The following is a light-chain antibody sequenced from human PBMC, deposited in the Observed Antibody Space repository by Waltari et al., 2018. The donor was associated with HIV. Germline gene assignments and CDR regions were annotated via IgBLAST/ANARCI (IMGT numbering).Light chain of an antibody. CDR2: WAA. CDR1: QSVLYSSNNNNY. V-gene: IGKV4-1*01. Sequence: DIVMTQSPDSLAVSLGERATINCTSSQSVLYSSNNNNYLAWYQQKPGQPPKLLIYWAATRESGVPDRFSGSGSGTDYTLPISSLQAEDVAVYYCQQYYSTPPYSFGQGTKLEIK. J-gene: IGKJ2*03. CDR3: QQYYSTPPYS.